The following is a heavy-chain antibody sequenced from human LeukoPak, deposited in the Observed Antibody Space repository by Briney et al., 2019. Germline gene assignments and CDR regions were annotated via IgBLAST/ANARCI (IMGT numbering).Heavy chain of an antibody. CDR3: ARGRPSGYDYQA. CDR2: IYTSGST. D-gene: IGHD5-12*01. V-gene: IGHV4-4*07. Sequence: SETLSLTCTVSGGSISSYYWSWFRQPSGKGLEWIGRIYTSGSTNYNLSLKIRVTISVDTSKNQLSLQLSSVTAADTAVYYCARGRPSGYDYQAWGQGTLVTVSS. CDR1: GGSISSYY. J-gene: IGHJ5*02.